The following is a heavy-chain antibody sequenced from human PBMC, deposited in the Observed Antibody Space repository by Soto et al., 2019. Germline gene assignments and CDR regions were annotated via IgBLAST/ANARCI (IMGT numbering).Heavy chain of an antibody. CDR1: GFTFSSYA. Sequence: EVQLLESGGGLVQPGGSLRLSCAASGFTFSSYAMSWVRQAPGKGLEWVSAISGSGGSTYYADSVKGRFTISRDNSKNTLYLQMNSLRAEDTAVYYCARDRVAGTWWYYGMDVWGQGTTVTVSS. J-gene: IGHJ6*02. V-gene: IGHV3-23*01. CDR3: ARDRVAGTWWYYGMDV. CDR2: ISGSGGST. D-gene: IGHD6-19*01.